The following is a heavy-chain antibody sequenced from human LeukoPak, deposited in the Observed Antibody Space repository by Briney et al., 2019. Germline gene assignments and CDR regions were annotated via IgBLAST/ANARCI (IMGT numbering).Heavy chain of an antibody. J-gene: IGHJ5*02. CDR1: DDSISSSNSY. D-gene: IGHD7-27*01. CDR3: ARVPGVRTPRWFDP. V-gene: IGHV4-39*07. CDR2: IYYSEST. Sequence: SETLSLTCTVSDDSISSSNSYWGWIRQPPGKGLEWIGSIYYSESTYQNPSLKSRVTISVDTSKNQFSLKLSSVTAADTAVYYWARVPGVRTPRWFDPWGQGTLVTVSS.